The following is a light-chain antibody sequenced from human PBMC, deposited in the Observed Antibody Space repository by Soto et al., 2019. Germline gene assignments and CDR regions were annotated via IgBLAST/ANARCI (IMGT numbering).Light chain of an antibody. Sequence: QSVLTQPRSVSGSPGQSVTISCTRTSSYIGPYDHVAWYQQHPGKAPKLIIFAVSKRPSGVPDRFSGSKSGNTASLTVSGLQAEDEADYYCSSDAGNYNYVFGTGTKVTVL. CDR2: AVS. CDR1: SSYIGPYDH. V-gene: IGLV2-11*01. CDR3: SSDAGNYNYV. J-gene: IGLJ1*01.